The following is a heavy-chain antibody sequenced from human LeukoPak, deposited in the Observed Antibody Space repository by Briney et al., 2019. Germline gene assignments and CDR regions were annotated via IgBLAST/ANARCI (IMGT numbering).Heavy chain of an antibody. CDR3: ARDLELTVVVPAAIPFDY. J-gene: IGHJ4*02. Sequence: ASVKVSCKASGYTFTNYYMHWVRQAPGQGLEWMGIINPSGATTSYEQKFQGRVTMTTDTSTSTAYMELRSLRSDDTAVYYCARDLELTVVVPAAIPFDYWGQGTLVTVSS. V-gene: IGHV1-46*01. CDR1: GYTFTNYY. D-gene: IGHD2-2*01. CDR2: INPSGATT.